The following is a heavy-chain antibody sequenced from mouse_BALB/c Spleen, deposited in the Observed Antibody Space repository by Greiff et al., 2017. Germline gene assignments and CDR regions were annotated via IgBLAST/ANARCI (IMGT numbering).Heavy chain of an antibody. J-gene: IGHJ2*01. CDR2: INPYNDGT. V-gene: IGHV1-14*01. Sequence: VHVKQSGPELVKPGASVKMSCKASGYTFTSYVMHWVKQKPGQGLEWIGYINPYNDGTKYNEKFKGKATLTSDKSSSTAYMELSSLTSEDSAVYYCARGRMITTEGGDYWGQGTTLTVSS. CDR3: ARGRMITTEGGDY. CDR1: GYTFTSYV. D-gene: IGHD2-4*01.